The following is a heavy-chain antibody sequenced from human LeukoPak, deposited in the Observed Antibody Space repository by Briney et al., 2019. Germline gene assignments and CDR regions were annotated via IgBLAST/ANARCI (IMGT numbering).Heavy chain of an antibody. J-gene: IGHJ4*02. Sequence: GGSLRLSCAASGFNFSDHYMDWVRQAPGKGLEWVGRIRHKANSYTTEYAASVKGRFTISRDDSKNSLYLQMNSLKTDDTAVYYCAKYCGGDCYALDYWGQGTLVTVSS. CDR3: AKYCGGDCYALDY. CDR1: GFNFSDHY. V-gene: IGHV3-72*01. D-gene: IGHD2-21*02. CDR2: IRHKANSYTT.